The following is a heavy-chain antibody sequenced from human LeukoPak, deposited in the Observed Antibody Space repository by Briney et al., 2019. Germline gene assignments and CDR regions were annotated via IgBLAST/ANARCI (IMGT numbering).Heavy chain of an antibody. CDR2: IYYSGST. CDR1: GGSIGSSY. V-gene: IGHV4-59*08. D-gene: IGHD3-10*01. CDR3: AKLGNYYGSGSYPFDP. J-gene: IGHJ5*02. Sequence: PSETLSLTCTVSGGSIGSSYWNWIRQPPGKGLEWIGYIYYSGSTNYNPSLKSRVTISVDTSKTHFSLRLSSVTAADTAVYYCAKLGNYYGSGSYPFDPWGQGTLVTVSS.